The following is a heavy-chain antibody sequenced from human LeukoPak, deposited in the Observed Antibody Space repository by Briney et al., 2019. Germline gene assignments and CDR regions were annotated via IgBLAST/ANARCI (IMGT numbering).Heavy chain of an antibody. J-gene: IGHJ5*02. CDR1: GYTFSGYY. D-gene: IGHD3-10*01. CDR3: ASPLRVTMIRGAAFRASSDFDP. V-gene: IGHV1-2*02. CDR2: INPNTGGT. Sequence: ASVKVSCKASGYTFSGYYIHWVRQAPGQGLEWMGWINPNTGGTKYAQRFQDRVTMTRDTPISTAYMEVSRLRYDDTAVYYCASPLRVTMIRGAAFRASSDFDPWGQGTLVTVSS.